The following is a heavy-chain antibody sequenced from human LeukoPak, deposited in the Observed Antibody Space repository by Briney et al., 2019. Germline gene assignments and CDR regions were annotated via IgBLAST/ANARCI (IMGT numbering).Heavy chain of an antibody. V-gene: IGHV4-39*07. CDR3: ATSGWYQTGVY. Sequence: PSETLSLTCTVSGGSISSTNYYWGWIRQPPGKGLEWIGSIYYSGSTYYNPSLKSRVTISVDTSENQFSLKVTSLTAADTAVYYCATSGWYQTGVYWGQGTLVTVSS. D-gene: IGHD6-13*01. CDR2: IYYSGST. CDR1: GGSISSTNYY. J-gene: IGHJ4*02.